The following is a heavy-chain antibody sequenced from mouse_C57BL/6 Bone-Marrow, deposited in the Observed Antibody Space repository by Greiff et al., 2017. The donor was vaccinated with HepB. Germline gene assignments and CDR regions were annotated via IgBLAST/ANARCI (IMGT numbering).Heavy chain of an antibody. CDR2: IFPGSGST. D-gene: IGHD2-2*01. V-gene: IGHV1-75*01. Sequence: VQLQQSGPELVKPGASVKISCKASGYTFTDYYINWVKQRPGQGLEWIGWIFPGSGSTYYNEKFKGKATLTVDKSSSTAYMLLSSLTSEDSAVYFCARSRRQIYYGYDGLFAYWGQGTLVTVSA. CDR1: GYTFTDYY. CDR3: ARSRRQIYYGYDGLFAY. J-gene: IGHJ3*01.